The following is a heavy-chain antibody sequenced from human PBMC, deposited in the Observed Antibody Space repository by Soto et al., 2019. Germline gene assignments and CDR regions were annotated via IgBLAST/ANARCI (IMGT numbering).Heavy chain of an antibody. CDR3: VRDEGNSASSAAFS. Sequence: GGSLRLSCAAAGFTVSSNDMGWVSQAPGKGLEWVSVIYRDGSRYYADSVKARFTIPRDISRNTLFLHMDSLRVEDTAMYFCVRDEGNSASSAAFSWGQGT. D-gene: IGHD6-6*01. CDR1: GFTVSSND. J-gene: IGHJ5*02. CDR2: IYRDGSR. V-gene: IGHV3-66*01.